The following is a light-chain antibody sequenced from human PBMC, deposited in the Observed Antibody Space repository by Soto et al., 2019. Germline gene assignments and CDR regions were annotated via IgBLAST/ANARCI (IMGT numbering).Light chain of an antibody. CDR2: EVG. CDR3: TSHTSISTVV. J-gene: IGLJ2*01. V-gene: IGLV2-14*01. Sequence: QSVLTQPASVSGSPGQSITISCTGTSSDVGGYNYVSWYQQHPGKAPKLMIYEVGNRPSGVSNRFSGSKSGNTASLTISGLQAEDEGDYYCTSHTSISTVVFGGGTKLTVL. CDR1: SSDVGGYNY.